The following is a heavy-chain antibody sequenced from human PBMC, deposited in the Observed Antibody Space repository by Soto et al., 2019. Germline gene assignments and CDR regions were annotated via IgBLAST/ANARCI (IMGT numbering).Heavy chain of an antibody. CDR2: IYHSGST. CDR3: ARGTRPVDS. J-gene: IGHJ4*02. V-gene: IGHV4-30-2*01. Sequence: PSETLSLTYSVYGDSFGSGGSSWSWIRQPPGKGLEWIGYIYHSGSTYYNPSLRSRVTISIDRSKSNFSLRLNSVTAADTAVYYCARGTRPVDSWGQGTLVTVSS. CDR1: GDSFGSGGSS.